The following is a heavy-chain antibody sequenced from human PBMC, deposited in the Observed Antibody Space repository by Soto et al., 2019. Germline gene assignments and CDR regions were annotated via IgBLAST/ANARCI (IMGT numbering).Heavy chain of an antibody. CDR2: IYYSGST. J-gene: IGHJ4*02. CDR3: AELELLRY. D-gene: IGHD1-7*01. Sequence: SENLSLTCTVSGVSISRSSYYWGWIRQPPGKGLEWIGSIYYSGSTYYNPSLKSRVTISADTSKNQFSLKLSSVTAADTAVYYCAELELLRYWGQGTLVTGS. CDR1: GVSISRSSYY. V-gene: IGHV4-39*01.